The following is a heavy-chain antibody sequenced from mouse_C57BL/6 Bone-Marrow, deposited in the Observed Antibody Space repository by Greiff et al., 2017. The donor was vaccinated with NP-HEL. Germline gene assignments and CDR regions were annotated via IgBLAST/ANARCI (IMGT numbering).Heavy chain of an antibody. CDR3: ARHYGNYGDYAMDY. D-gene: IGHD2-1*01. CDR1: GYTFPDYY. J-gene: IGHJ4*01. V-gene: IGHV1-19*01. CDR2: INPYNGGT. Sequence: EVKLMESGPVLVKPGASVKMSCKASGYTFPDYYMNWVKQSHGKSLEWIGVINPYNGGTSYNQKFKGQATLTVDKSSSTAYMELNSLTSEDSAVDYCARHYGNYGDYAMDYWGQGTSVTVSS.